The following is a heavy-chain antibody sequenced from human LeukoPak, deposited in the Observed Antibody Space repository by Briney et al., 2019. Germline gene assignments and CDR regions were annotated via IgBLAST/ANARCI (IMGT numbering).Heavy chain of an antibody. CDR3: ARLYGPDAFDI. Sequence: PGGSLRLSCAASGFTASSNYMSWVRQAPGKGLEWVSVIYSGGSTSYADSVKGRFTISRDSSKNTLFLQMNSLRAEDTAVYYCARLYGPDAFDIWGQGTMVTVSS. CDR1: GFTASSNY. CDR2: IYSGGST. J-gene: IGHJ3*02. D-gene: IGHD4-17*01. V-gene: IGHV3-66*01.